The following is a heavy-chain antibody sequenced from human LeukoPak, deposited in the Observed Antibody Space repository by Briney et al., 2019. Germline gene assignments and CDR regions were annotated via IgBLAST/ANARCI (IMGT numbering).Heavy chain of an antibody. Sequence: GSLRLSCAASGFTFSSYAMSWVRPAPGKGLEWVSAISGSGGSTYYADSVKGRFTISRDNSKNTLYLQMNSLRAEDTAVYYCAKKTDFYYYYGMDVWGQGTTVTVSS. CDR3: AKKTDFYYYYGMDV. J-gene: IGHJ6*02. V-gene: IGHV3-23*01. D-gene: IGHD3/OR15-3a*01. CDR2: ISGSGGST. CDR1: GFTFSSYA.